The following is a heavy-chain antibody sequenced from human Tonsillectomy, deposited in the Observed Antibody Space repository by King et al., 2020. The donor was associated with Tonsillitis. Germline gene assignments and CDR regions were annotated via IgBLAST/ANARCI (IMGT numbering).Heavy chain of an antibody. CDR1: GGSFSGYY. Sequence: VQLQQWGAGLLKPSETLSLTCAVYGGSFSGYYWSWIRQPPGKGLEWIGEINHSGSTNYNPSLKSRVTISVDTTKNQFSLKLSTMTAADTAVYYCARGRGGLGSFNDRDYWGQGTLVTVSS. CDR2: INHSGST. D-gene: IGHD1-1*01. J-gene: IGHJ4*02. CDR3: ARGRGGLGSFNDRDY. V-gene: IGHV4-34*01.